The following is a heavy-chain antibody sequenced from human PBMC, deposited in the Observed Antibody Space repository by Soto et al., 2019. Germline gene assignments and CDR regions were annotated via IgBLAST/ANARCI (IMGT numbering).Heavy chain of an antibody. CDR1: GFLFXNAW. CDR3: ATMGLYCSGGSCYSDN. D-gene: IGHD2-15*01. CDR2: IKNKGDGGTA. J-gene: IGHJ4*02. Sequence: EVQLVESGGGLVKPGGSLRLSCAGSGFLFXNAWMSWFRQAPGKGLEWVGHIKNKGDGGTADHAAAVKGRFVISRDDSERMVFLQMNSLKVEDTAVYYCATMGLYCSGGSCYSDNWGQGALVTVSS. V-gene: IGHV3-15*01.